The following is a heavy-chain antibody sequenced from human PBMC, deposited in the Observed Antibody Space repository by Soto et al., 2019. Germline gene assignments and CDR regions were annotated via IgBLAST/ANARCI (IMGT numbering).Heavy chain of an antibody. D-gene: IGHD3-22*01. V-gene: IGHV4-59*01. Sequence: SETLSLTCTVSDGSISNFYWSWIRQPPGKGLEWIGYISSSGNTNYNPSLKSRVSISVDTSKNQFSLNLTSVTAADTAVYYCARAPMVLTRSYFDSWGQGTPVTV. J-gene: IGHJ4*02. CDR1: DGSISNFY. CDR3: ARAPMVLTRSYFDS. CDR2: ISSSGNT.